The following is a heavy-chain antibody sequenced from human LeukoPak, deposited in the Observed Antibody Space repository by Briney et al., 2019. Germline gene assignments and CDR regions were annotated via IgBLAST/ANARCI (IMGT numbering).Heavy chain of an antibody. Sequence: PGGSLRLSCAASEFTEFTFSSYWMSWVRQAPGKGLEWVSAISGSGGSTYYADSVKGRFTISRDNSKNTLYLQMNSLRAEDTAVYYCAKEMWDTAMVYYMDVWGKGTTVTVSS. CDR1: EFTEFTFSSYW. CDR3: AKEMWDTAMVYYMDV. CDR2: ISGSGGST. V-gene: IGHV3-23*01. J-gene: IGHJ6*03. D-gene: IGHD5-18*01.